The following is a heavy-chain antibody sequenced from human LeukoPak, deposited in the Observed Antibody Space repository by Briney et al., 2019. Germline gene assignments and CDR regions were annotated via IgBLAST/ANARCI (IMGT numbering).Heavy chain of an antibody. CDR3: ARELILLWFGELKRNWFDP. CDR1: GGSFSGYY. D-gene: IGHD3-10*01. CDR2: INHSGST. V-gene: IGHV4-34*01. J-gene: IGHJ5*02. Sequence: SETLSLTCAVYGGSFSGYYWSWIRQPPGKGLEWIGEINHSGSTNYNPSLKSRVTISVDTSKNQFSLNLSSVTAADTAVYYCARELILLWFGELKRNWFDPWGQGTLVTVSS.